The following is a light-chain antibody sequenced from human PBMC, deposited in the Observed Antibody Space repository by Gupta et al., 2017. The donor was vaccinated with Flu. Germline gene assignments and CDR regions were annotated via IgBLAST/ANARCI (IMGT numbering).Light chain of an antibody. V-gene: IGKV3-11*01. Sequence: EIVLTQSPATLSLSPGERVTLSCRASQSVSSYLAWYQQKPGQAPRLLIYDASNRATGIPARFSGSGSGTDFTLTISSLEPADFAVYYCQQRSNLPQTFGQGTKLEI. CDR1: QSVSSY. CDR2: DAS. CDR3: QQRSNLPQT. J-gene: IGKJ2*01.